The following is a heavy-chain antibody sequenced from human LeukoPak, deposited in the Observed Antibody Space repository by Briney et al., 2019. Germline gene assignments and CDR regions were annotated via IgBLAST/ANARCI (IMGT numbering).Heavy chain of an antibody. CDR2: IYYTGST. CDR1: GGSIRSYY. CDR3: ASQVSTYYYDSSGYRNWFDP. V-gene: IGHV4-59*08. J-gene: IGHJ5*02. Sequence: PSETLSLTCTVSGGSIRSYYWGWIRQPPGKGLEWIGYIYYTGSTNYNSFLTSRVTISVDTSKNQFSLKLSSVTAADTAVYYCASQVSTYYYDSSGYRNWFDPWGQGTLVTVSS. D-gene: IGHD3-22*01.